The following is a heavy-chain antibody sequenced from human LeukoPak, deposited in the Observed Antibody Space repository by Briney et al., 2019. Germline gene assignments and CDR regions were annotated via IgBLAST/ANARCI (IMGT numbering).Heavy chain of an antibody. J-gene: IGHJ4*02. CDR3: ARGRVRYNWNYARSSLVDY. Sequence: GSLRLSCAASGFTFSSYSMNWVRQAPGKGLEWIGEINHSGSTNYNPSLKSRVTISVDTSKNQFSLKLSSVTAADTAVYYCARGRVRYNWNYARSSLVDYWGQGTLVTVSS. CDR1: GFTFSSYS. V-gene: IGHV4-34*01. CDR2: INHSGST. D-gene: IGHD1-7*01.